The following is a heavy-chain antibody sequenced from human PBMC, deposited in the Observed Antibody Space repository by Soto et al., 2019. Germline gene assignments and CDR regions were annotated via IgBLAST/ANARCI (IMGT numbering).Heavy chain of an antibody. CDR1: GYTFSTYP. Sequence: QVQLVQSGAEVKKPGASVKVSCKTSGYTFSTYPISWVRQAPGQGLEWEGWISTYNGKTNYGQKFLGRVTLTTDTSASTAYMILRNLRSDDTAVYYCSRDRVEAALGTFDQWGQGTLVTGSS. J-gene: IGHJ4*02. V-gene: IGHV1-18*01. D-gene: IGHD6-13*01. CDR3: SRDRVEAALGTFDQ. CDR2: ISTYNGKT.